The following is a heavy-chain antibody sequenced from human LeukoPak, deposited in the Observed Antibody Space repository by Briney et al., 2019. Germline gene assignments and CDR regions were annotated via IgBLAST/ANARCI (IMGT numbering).Heavy chain of an antibody. Sequence: PSETLSLTCTVSGGSISSYYWSWLRQPPGEGLEGIGYIYTSGSTNYNPSLKSRVTISVDTSKNQFSLKLSSVTAADTAVYYCARHSSSWYSGFDYWGQGTLVTVSS. D-gene: IGHD6-13*01. V-gene: IGHV4-4*09. CDR2: IYTSGST. CDR3: ARHSSSWYSGFDY. J-gene: IGHJ4*02. CDR1: GGSISSYY.